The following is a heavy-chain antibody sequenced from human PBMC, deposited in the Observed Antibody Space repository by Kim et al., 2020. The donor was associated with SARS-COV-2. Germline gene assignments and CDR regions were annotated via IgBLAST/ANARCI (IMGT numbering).Heavy chain of an antibody. CDR1: GLTFSNSA. Sequence: GGSLRLSCAASGLTFSNSAMSWVRQGPEKGLAWVSTITAGGDRTYYADSVKGRFTISRDNSKNTLYLQMNSLRAEDTALYYCAKDSEMGVAAAVFDPWGQGSRVLVPS. CDR3: AKDSEMGVAAAVFDP. J-gene: IGHJ5*02. D-gene: IGHD6-13*01. V-gene: IGHV3-23*01. CDR2: ITAGGDRT.